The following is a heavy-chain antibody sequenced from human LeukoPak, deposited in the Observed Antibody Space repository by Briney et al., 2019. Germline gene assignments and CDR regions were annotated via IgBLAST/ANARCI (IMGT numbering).Heavy chain of an antibody. CDR1: GYTFTSYY. CDR3: ARGPVPAALNWFDP. V-gene: IGHV1-46*01. J-gene: IGHJ5*02. D-gene: IGHD2-2*01. Sequence: ASVKVSCKASGYTFTSYYTHWVRQAPGQGLEWMGMINPSGGMINPGGGSTRYAQKFQGRVTMTRNTSISTAYMELSSLRSEDTAVYYCARGPVPAALNWFDPWGQGTLVTVSS. CDR2: INPSGGMINPGGGST.